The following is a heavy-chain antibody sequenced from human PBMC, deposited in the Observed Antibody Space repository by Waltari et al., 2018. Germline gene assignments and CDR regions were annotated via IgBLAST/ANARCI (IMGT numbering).Heavy chain of an antibody. D-gene: IGHD6-19*01. V-gene: IGHV3-23*01. CDR2: ISGSGGST. CDR3: AKDLPVAGIYYYYGMDV. J-gene: IGHJ6*02. Sequence: EVQLLESGGGLVQPGGSLRLSCAASGFTFSSYAMSWVRPAPGKGLEWVSAISGSGGSTYYADSVKGRFTISRDNSKNTLYLQMNSLRAEDTAVYYCAKDLPVAGIYYYYGMDVWGQGTTVTVSS. CDR1: GFTFSSYA.